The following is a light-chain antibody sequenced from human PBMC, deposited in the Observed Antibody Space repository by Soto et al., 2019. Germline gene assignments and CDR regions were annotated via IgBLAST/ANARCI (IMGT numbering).Light chain of an antibody. Sequence: SLYQPSSPSGAPGQAITPSCTGTSRDVGGYNYVSWYQQHPGKAPKLMIYDVSNRPSGVSNRFSGSKSGNTASLTISGLQAEDEADYYCSSYTSSSTYVFGTGTKVTVL. CDR3: SSYTSSSTYV. J-gene: IGLJ1*01. CDR2: DVS. V-gene: IGLV2-14*01. CDR1: SRDVGGYNY.